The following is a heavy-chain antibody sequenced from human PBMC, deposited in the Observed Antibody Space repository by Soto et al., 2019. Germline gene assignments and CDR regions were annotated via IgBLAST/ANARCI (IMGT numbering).Heavy chain of an antibody. CDR3: ARETQWLVQGAFDI. V-gene: IGHV3-30-3*01. J-gene: IGHJ3*02. CDR1: GFTFSSYA. CDR2: ISYDGSNK. D-gene: IGHD6-19*01. Sequence: GGSLRLSCAASGFTFSSYAMHWVRQAPGKGLEWVAVISYDGSNKYYADSVKGRFTISRDNSKNTLYLQMNSLRAEDTAVYYCARETQWLVQGAFDIWGQGAMVTVSS.